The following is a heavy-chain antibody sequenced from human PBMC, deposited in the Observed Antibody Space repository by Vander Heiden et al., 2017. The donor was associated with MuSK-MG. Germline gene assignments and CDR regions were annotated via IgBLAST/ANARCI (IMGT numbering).Heavy chain of an antibody. CDR3: ARDREPYCGGDCNGLDV. CDR1: GLIFRRFG. V-gene: IGHV3-21*01. D-gene: IGHD2-21*02. J-gene: IGHJ6*02. Sequence: EVQLVESGGGLVVPGGSLRLSCAGSGLIFRRFGMYWVRQAPGKGLEWVSYISSSSSYIYYADSVRGRFTISRDNAKNSLFLQMNSLRAEETAVYYCARDREPYCGGDCNGLDVWVQGTTVTVSS. CDR2: ISSSSSYI.